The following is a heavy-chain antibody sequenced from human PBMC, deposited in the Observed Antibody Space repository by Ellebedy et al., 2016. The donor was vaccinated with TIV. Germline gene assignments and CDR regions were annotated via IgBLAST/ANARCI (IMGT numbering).Heavy chain of an antibody. CDR1: GFTFSSYG. CDR2: ISGSGGST. D-gene: IGHD4-17*01. J-gene: IGHJ3*02. CDR3: VTRQQTVTTNWGAFDI. Sequence: GESLKISCAASGFTFSSYGMHWVRQAPGKGLEWVSTISGSGGSTYYTDYVKGRFTISRDNSKNTLYLQMSSLRAEDTAVYYCVTRQQTVTTNWGAFDIWGRGTMVTVSS. V-gene: IGHV3-23*01.